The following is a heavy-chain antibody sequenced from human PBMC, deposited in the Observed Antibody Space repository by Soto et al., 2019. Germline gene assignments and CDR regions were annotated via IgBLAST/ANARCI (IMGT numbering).Heavy chain of an antibody. CDR1: GFTVSSNY. J-gene: IGHJ4*02. Sequence: EVQLVESGGGLVQPGGSLRLSCAASGFTVSSNYMSWVRQAPGKGLEWVSVIYSGGSTYYADSVKGRFTISRDNSKNTLYLQMNSLRAEDTAVYYCAGNFRRVVRGGGDYWGQGTLVTVSS. D-gene: IGHD3-10*01. CDR3: AGNFRRVVRGGGDY. CDR2: IYSGGST. V-gene: IGHV3-66*01.